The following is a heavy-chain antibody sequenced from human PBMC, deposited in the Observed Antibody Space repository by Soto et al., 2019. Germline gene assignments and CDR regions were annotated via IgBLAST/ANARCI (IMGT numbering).Heavy chain of an antibody. D-gene: IGHD6-19*01. CDR1: GGTFSSYA. Sequence: SVKVSCKASGGTFSSYAISWVRQAPGQGLEWMGGIIPIFGTANYAQKFQGRVTITADESTSTAYMELSSLRSEDTAVYYCARDGMVAGTIDYWGQGTLVTVSS. CDR3: ARDGMVAGTIDY. J-gene: IGHJ4*02. V-gene: IGHV1-69*13. CDR2: IIPIFGTA.